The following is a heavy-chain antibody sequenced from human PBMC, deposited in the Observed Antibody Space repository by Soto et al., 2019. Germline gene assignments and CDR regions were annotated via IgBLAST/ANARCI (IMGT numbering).Heavy chain of an antibody. CDR1: GFSFSSYA. D-gene: IGHD6-19*01. CDR2: VTGSGEIT. CDR3: AKAQEASGSVNSYLDF. Sequence: GGSLRLSXASSGFSFSSYAMSWVRRAPGRGLEWVSVVTGSGEITYYADSVKGRFTMSRDNPKKALSLQMHNVRAEDTAVYYCAKAQEASGSVNSYLDFWGQGTLVTVSS. J-gene: IGHJ4*02. V-gene: IGHV3-23*01.